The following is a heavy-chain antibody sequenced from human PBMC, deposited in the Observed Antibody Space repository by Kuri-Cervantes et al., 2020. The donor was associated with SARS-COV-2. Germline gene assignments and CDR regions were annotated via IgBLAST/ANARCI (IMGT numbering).Heavy chain of an antibody. CDR3: ARDVPTYYDFWSGYWTGHFDH. D-gene: IGHD3-3*01. CDR2: ISSSGSTI. J-gene: IGHJ4*02. V-gene: IGHV3-11*04. CDR1: GFTFSDYY. Sequence: GGSLRLSCAASGFTFSDYYMSWIRQAPGKGLEWVSYISSSGSTIYYADSVKGRFTISRDNAKNSLYLQMNSLRAEDTAVYYCARDVPTYYDFWSGYWTGHFDHWGQGTLVTVSS.